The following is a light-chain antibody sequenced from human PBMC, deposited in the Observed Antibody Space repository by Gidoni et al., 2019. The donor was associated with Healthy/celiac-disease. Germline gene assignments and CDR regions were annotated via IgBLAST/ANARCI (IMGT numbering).Light chain of an antibody. V-gene: IGKV1-27*01. CDR3: QKYNSAPRT. Sequence: DIQMTQSPSSLSASVGDRVTITCRTSQGISNYLAWYQQKPGKVHKLLIYAASTLQSGVPSRCSGSGSGTDFTITISSLQPEDVATYYCQKYNSAPRTFGQGTKVEIK. J-gene: IGKJ1*01. CDR1: QGISNY. CDR2: AAS.